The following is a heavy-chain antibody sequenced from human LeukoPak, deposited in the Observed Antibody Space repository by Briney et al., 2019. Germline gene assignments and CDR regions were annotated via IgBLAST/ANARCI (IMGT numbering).Heavy chain of an antibody. V-gene: IGHV3-30*18. Sequence: GGSLRLSCAASGFTFSSYGMHWVRQAPGKGLEWVAVISYDGSNKYYADSVKGRFTISRDNSKNTLYLQMNSLRAEDTAVYYCAKDLTDYYGGAFDIWGQGTMVTVSS. J-gene: IGHJ3*02. D-gene: IGHD4-23*01. CDR2: ISYDGSNK. CDR3: AKDLTDYYGGAFDI. CDR1: GFTFSSYG.